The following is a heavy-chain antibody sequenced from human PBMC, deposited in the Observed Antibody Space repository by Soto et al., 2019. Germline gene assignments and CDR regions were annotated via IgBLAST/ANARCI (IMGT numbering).Heavy chain of an antibody. J-gene: IGHJ5*02. CDR3: ARGDRYSGSFSDYFDP. Sequence: SETLSLTCIVSGASISTGGYSWSWIRQPPGKGPEWIGYIYESGGTYYKPSLKSRASISMDKSRNQFSVRLTSVTAADTAVYFCARGDRYSGSFSDYFDPWGQGTLVTVSS. CDR1: GASISTGGYS. V-gene: IGHV4-30-2*01. CDR2: IYESGGT. D-gene: IGHD1-26*01.